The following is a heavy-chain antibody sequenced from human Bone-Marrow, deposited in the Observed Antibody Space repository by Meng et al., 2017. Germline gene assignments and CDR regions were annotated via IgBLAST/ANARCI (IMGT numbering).Heavy chain of an antibody. CDR1: GYTFTGYY. CDR3: ARALGRGGSGSYYNVY. CDR2: INPNSGGT. J-gene: IGHJ4*02. D-gene: IGHD3-10*01. Sequence: ASVKVSCKASGYTFTGYYMHWVRQAPGQGLEWMGWINPNSGGTNYAQKFQGRVTMTRDTSISTAYMERSRLRSDDTAVYYCARALGRGGSGSYYNVYWGQGTLVTVSS. V-gene: IGHV1-2*02.